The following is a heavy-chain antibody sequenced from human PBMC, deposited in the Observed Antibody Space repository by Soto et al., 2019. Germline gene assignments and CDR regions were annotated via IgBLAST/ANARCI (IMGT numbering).Heavy chain of an antibody. CDR1: GFTFSSYW. CDR2: INSDGSST. V-gene: IGHV3-74*01. Sequence: PGGSLRLSCAASGFTFSSYWMHWFRQAPGKGLVWVSRINSDGSSTTYADSVKGRFTVSRDNAKNTLYLHMNSLRADDTAVYHCAREEEPSGSYPYYYGMDVWDQGTTVTVSS. J-gene: IGHJ6*02. D-gene: IGHD1-26*01. CDR3: AREEEPSGSYPYYYGMDV.